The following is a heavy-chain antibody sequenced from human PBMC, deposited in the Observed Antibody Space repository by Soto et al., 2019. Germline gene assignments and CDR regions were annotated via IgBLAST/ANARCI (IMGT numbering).Heavy chain of an antibody. J-gene: IGHJ5*02. Sequence: QVQLVQSGAEVKKPGSSMKVSCKVSGGTFRSYAINWVRQATGQGLEWMGGITPISGTTNYAQKFQGRVTITPDESTNTAYMDLSSMISDDTAVYYCARAGTWGQGSPVTVSS. CDR2: ITPISGTT. CDR3: ARAGT. CDR1: GGTFRSYA. V-gene: IGHV1-69*01.